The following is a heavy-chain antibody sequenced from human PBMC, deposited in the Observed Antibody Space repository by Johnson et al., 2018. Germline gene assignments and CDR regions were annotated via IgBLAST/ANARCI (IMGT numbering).Heavy chain of an antibody. Sequence: VQLLETGGGLVQPGGSLRLSCVASGFSFSNYYISWVRRTPGRGLEWVANIKGDGSDKYYVKSVKGRFTISRDNAKNSLYLQMNSLRAEDTAVYYCAREGGGFDIWGQGTLVTVSS. D-gene: IGHD4-23*01. J-gene: IGHJ3*02. CDR1: GFSFSNYY. V-gene: IGHV3-7*01. CDR2: IKGDGSDK. CDR3: AREGGGFDI.